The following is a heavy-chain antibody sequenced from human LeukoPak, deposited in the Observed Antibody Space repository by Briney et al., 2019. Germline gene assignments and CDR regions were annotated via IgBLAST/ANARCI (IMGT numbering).Heavy chain of an antibody. V-gene: IGHV1-69*13. CDR1: GGTFSSYA. Sequence: ASVKVSCKASGGTFSSYAISWVRQAPGQGLEWMGGIIPLFGTANYAQKFRGRVTITADESTSTAYMELSSLRSEDTAVYYCARSEYSSGWYDRHYYYGMDVWGQGTTVTVSS. CDR3: ARSEYSSGWYDRHYYYGMDV. D-gene: IGHD6-19*01. CDR2: IIPLFGTA. J-gene: IGHJ6*02.